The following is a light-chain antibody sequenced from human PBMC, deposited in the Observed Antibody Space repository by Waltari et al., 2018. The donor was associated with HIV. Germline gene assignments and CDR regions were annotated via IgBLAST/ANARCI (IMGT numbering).Light chain of an antibody. Sequence: QSALTQPPSASGSPGQSVTISCTGTSSDVGAYNYVSWFQHNPGKAPKLMIYDVTKRPSGVPDRFSGSKSGNTASLTVSGLQAEDEADYYCASHAGSKDVFGGGTRLTVL. J-gene: IGLJ2*01. V-gene: IGLV2-8*01. CDR2: DVT. CDR3: ASHAGSKDV. CDR1: SSDVGAYNY.